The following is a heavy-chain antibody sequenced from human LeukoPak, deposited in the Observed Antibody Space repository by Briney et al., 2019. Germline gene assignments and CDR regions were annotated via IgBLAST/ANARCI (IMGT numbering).Heavy chain of an antibody. Sequence: EASVKVSCKASGGTFISYAISWVRQAPGQGLEWMGGIIPIFGTANYAQKFQGRVTITADESTSTAYMELSSLRSEDTAVYYCASPSGYCSGGSCYYYYYYGMDVWGQGTTVTVSS. J-gene: IGHJ6*02. CDR3: ASPSGYCSGGSCYYYYYYGMDV. D-gene: IGHD2-15*01. V-gene: IGHV1-69*13. CDR2: IIPIFGTA. CDR1: GGTFISYA.